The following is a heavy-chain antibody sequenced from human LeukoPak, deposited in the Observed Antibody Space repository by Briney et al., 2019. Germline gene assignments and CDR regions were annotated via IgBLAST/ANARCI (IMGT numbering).Heavy chain of an antibody. CDR3: AREGPGSDY. J-gene: IGHJ4*02. CDR1: GGSISSSSHY. V-gene: IGHV4-39*02. Sequence: SETLSLTCTVSGGSISSSSHYRGWIRQPPGKGLEWIGSMYYSGSTYYNPSLKSRVTISVDTSKNQFSLKLSSVTAADTAVYYCAREGPGSDYWGQGTLVTVSS. CDR2: MYYSGST. D-gene: IGHD1-26*01.